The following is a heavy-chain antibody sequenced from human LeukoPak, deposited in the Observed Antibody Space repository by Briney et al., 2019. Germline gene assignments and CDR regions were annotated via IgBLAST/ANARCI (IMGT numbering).Heavy chain of an antibody. CDR2: INSDGITT. CDR3: ARDGSLPDY. V-gene: IGHV3-74*01. Sequence: PGGSLRLSCAASGFAFSSYWMHWVRQAPREGLVWVSRINSDGITTSYADSVKGRFTISRDNAKNTLYLQMNSLRAEDTAVYFCARDGSLPDYWGQGTLVTVSS. CDR1: GFAFSSYW. J-gene: IGHJ4*02.